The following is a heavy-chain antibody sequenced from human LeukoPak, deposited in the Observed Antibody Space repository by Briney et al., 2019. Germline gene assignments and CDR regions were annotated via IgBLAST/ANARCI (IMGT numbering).Heavy chain of an antibody. CDR2: LNHSGST. Sequence: PSETLSLTCAVYGGSFSGYYWSWIRQPPGKGLEWIGELNHSGSTNYNPSLKSRVTISVDTSKNQFSLKLSSVTAADTAVYYCARVRGYDFWSGYRSGNWFDPWGQGTLVTVSS. J-gene: IGHJ5*02. CDR3: ARVRGYDFWSGYRSGNWFDP. V-gene: IGHV4-34*01. CDR1: GGSFSGYY. D-gene: IGHD3-3*01.